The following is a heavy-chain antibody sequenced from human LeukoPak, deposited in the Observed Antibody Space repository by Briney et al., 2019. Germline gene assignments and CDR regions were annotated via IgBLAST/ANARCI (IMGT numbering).Heavy chain of an antibody. J-gene: IGHJ3*02. V-gene: IGHV3-23*01. Sequence: PGGFLRLSCAASGFTFSSYAMSWVRQAPGKGLEWVSAISGSGGSAYYADSVKGRFTISRDNSKNTLYLQMNSLRAEDTAVYYCARATYYYDSSGYAFDIWGQGTMVTVSS. CDR1: GFTFSSYA. CDR3: ARATYYYDSSGYAFDI. CDR2: ISGSGGSA. D-gene: IGHD3-22*01.